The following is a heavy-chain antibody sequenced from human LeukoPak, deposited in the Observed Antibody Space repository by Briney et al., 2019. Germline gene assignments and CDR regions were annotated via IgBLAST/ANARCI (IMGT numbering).Heavy chain of an antibody. Sequence: GGSLRLSCAASGFTFSSYDMNWVRQAPGKGLEWVSYISSSGSTIYYADSVKGRFTISRDNAKNSLYLQMNSLRAEDTAVYYCAELGITMIGGVWGKGTTVTIFS. V-gene: IGHV3-48*03. CDR3: AELGITMIGGV. CDR1: GFTFSSYD. J-gene: IGHJ6*04. D-gene: IGHD3-10*02. CDR2: ISSSGSTI.